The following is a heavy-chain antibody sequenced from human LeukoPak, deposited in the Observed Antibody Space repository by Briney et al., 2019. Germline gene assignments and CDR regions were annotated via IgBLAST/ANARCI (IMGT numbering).Heavy chain of an antibody. Sequence: GGSLRLSCAASGFTFSSYSMNWVRQAPGKGLEWVSYISSSSSTIYYADSVKGRFTISRDNAKNSLYLQMNSLRAEDTAVYYCARDLIEVPAAIKGGHYYYYYYVDVWGKGTTVTVSS. D-gene: IGHD2-2*02. J-gene: IGHJ6*03. CDR2: ISSSSSTI. V-gene: IGHV3-48*04. CDR3: ARDLIEVPAAIKGGHYYYYYYVDV. CDR1: GFTFSSYS.